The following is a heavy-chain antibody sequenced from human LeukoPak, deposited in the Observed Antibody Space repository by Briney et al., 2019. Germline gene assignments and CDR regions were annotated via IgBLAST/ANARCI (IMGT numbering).Heavy chain of an antibody. J-gene: IGHJ4*02. CDR1: GGSIRRSSYY. Sequence: SETLPLTCTVSGGSIRRSSYYWGWIRQPPGKGLEWIGTIDYSGTTYYNPSLKSRVTMSVDTSKKQFSLKLTSVTAADTAMYYCARDHGNISWFYYWGQGILVAVSS. CDR3: ARDHGNISWFYY. V-gene: IGHV4-39*02. CDR2: IDYSGTT. D-gene: IGHD6-13*01.